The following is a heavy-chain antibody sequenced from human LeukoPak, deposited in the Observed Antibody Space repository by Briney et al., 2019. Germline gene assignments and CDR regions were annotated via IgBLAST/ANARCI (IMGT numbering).Heavy chain of an antibody. Sequence: SETLSLTCAVSGGSISSSNWWSWVRPPPGKGLEWIGYIYYSGSTNYNPSLKSRVTISVDTSKNQFSLKLSSVTAADTAVYYCARGKQLVHLDYWGQGTLVTVSS. CDR3: ARGKQLVHLDY. D-gene: IGHD6-6*01. V-gene: IGHV4-4*02. J-gene: IGHJ4*02. CDR1: GGSISSSNW. CDR2: IYYSGST.